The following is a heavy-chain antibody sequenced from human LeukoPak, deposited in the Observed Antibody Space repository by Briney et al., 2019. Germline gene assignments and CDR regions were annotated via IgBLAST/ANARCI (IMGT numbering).Heavy chain of an antibody. CDR2: IYYTGST. CDR1: GGSISSSSYS. V-gene: IGHV4-39*07. Sequence: SETLSLTCTVSGGSISSSSYSWGWIRQPPGKGLQWIGNIYYTGSTFYNPSLKSRVTISVDTSKNQFSLKLSSVTAADTAVYYCARGGIVAEDIVVVPAAESWGQGTLVTVSS. CDR3: ARGGIVAEDIVVVPAAES. J-gene: IGHJ4*02. D-gene: IGHD2-2*01.